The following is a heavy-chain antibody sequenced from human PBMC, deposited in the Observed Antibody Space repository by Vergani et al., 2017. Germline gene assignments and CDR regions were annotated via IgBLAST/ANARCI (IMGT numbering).Heavy chain of an antibody. CDR2: ISYDGTQK. V-gene: IGHV3-30*03. CDR3: ATKSXGTPGCQIGYCRE. D-gene: IGHD1-1*01. CDR1: GFTSSYYG. J-gene: IGHJ1*01. Sequence: QVHLVESGGGVVQPGRSLRLSCVVSGFTSSYYGMHWVRQAPGKGLEWVAVISYDGTQKYYADSVKGRFTISRDNSKSTLYLQMNSLRTEDTAVYYCATKSXGTPGCQIGYCREWGQGTLVTVSS.